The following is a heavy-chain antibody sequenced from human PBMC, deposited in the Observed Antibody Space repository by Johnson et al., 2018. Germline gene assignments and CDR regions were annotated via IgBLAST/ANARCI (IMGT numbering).Heavy chain of an antibody. J-gene: IGHJ6*02. V-gene: IGHV1-69*01. D-gene: IGHD3-10*01. CDR3: ARDLGGQTHDYGMDV. CDR2: IIPMLGTT. Sequence: QVQLVESGAEVKKPGSSVKVSCKASGGTFSSSGISWVRQAPGQGLEWMGGIIPMLGTTNYAQKYQDRVTITADESTTTASLELSSLRSDETALYYCARDLGGQTHDYGMDVWGQGTTVTVS. CDR1: GGTFSSSG.